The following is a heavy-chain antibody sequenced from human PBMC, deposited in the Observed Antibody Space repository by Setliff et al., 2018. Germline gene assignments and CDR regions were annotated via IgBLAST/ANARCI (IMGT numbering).Heavy chain of an antibody. V-gene: IGHV4-39*01. Sequence: SETLSLTCTRASQGPPSSSSSYYWGWIRQPPGKGLEWIGTIYYSGTTYYSPSLKSRVTISVDTSKNQFSLKLTSVTAADTAIYYCASRRTGPGGWFDYWGQGTLVTVSS. J-gene: IGHJ5*01. CDR2: IYYSGTT. CDR3: ASRRTGPGGWFDY. CDR1: GPPSSSSSYY. D-gene: IGHD1-26*01.